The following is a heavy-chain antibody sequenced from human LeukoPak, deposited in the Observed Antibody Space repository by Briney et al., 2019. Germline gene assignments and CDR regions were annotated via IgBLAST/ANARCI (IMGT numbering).Heavy chain of an antibody. V-gene: IGHV3-23*01. J-gene: IGHJ4*02. D-gene: IGHD3-22*01. CDR2: ISSTGGTT. CDR3: AKDLDYYDSSGPLDY. Sequence: PGGTLRLSCAASGITFSSYGMSWVRQAPGKGLEWVSSISSTGGTTYYADSVKGRFTISRDNAKNSLYLQMNSLRAEDTALYYCAKDLDYYDSSGPLDYWGQGTLVTVSS. CDR1: GITFSSYG.